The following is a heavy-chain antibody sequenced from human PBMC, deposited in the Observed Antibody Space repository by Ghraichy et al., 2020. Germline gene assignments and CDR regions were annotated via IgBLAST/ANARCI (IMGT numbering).Heavy chain of an antibody. CDR1: GFTFSSYW. CDR3: ARVYGKYSYGYSAFDY. CDR2: IKQDGSEK. V-gene: IGHV3-7*01. D-gene: IGHD5-18*01. Sequence: GESLNISCAASGFTFSSYWMSWVRQAPGKGLEWVANIKQDGSEKYYVDSVKGRFTISRDNAKNSLYLQMNSLRAEDTAVYYCARVYGKYSYGYSAFDYWGQGTLVTVSS. J-gene: IGHJ4*02.